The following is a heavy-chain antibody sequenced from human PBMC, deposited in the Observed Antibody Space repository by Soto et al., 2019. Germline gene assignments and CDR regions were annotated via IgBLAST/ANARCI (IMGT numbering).Heavy chain of an antibody. D-gene: IGHD4-17*01. CDR1: GFSFSDHD. CDR3: SRLSWTKVITGTYYYIDA. J-gene: IGHJ6*03. V-gene: IGHV3-72*01. Sequence: EVQLVESGGGQVQPGGSLRLSCAASGFSFSDHDMDWVRQAPGKGLEWVGRIRNKGKSYTTDYAASVKGRFTISRDDSEYSLYLQMNSLETEDTAVYYCSRLSWTKVITGTYYYIDAWGKGTTVTVSS. CDR2: IRNKGKSYTT.